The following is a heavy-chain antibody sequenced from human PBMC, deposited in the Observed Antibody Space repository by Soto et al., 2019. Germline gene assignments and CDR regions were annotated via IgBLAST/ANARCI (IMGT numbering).Heavy chain of an antibody. CDR2: IYYSGST. Sequence: PSETLSLTCTVSGGSISSSGYYWGWIRQPPRKGLEWIGSIYYSGSTYYNPPLKSRLTISEDRSKNQLTLKLKSVTAADTAVYYCTRHYSGYDLGGYWGQGTLVTVSS. CDR1: GGSISSSGYY. V-gene: IGHV4-39*01. CDR3: TRHYSGYDLGGY. D-gene: IGHD5-12*01. J-gene: IGHJ4*02.